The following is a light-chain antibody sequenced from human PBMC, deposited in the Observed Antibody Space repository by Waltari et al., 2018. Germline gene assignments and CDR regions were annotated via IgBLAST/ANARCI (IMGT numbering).Light chain of an antibody. Sequence: EIVLTQSPGSLSLSPGERASLSCRASQSINGNYLAWFQQIPGQAPRLLIHRASTRAAGIPDRFSCSGSGADFTLTISRVEPEDFAVYYCQHYGASPFRFGQGTNLEIK. CDR3: QHYGASPFR. J-gene: IGKJ2*03. V-gene: IGKV3-20*01. CDR2: RAS. CDR1: QSINGNY.